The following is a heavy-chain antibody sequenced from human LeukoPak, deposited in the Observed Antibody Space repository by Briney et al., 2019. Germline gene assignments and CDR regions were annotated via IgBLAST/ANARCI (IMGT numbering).Heavy chain of an antibody. V-gene: IGHV3-30*02. D-gene: IGHD3-22*01. Sequence: PGGSLRLSCAASGFNFRGYGMHWVRQAPGKGLEWVTFIHYDGRNQYYAGSVKGRFTISRDNSKNTLYLQMNSLRPEDTAVYYCAKAAYDSSGSWYYFDYWGQGTLVTVSS. CDR2: IHYDGRNQ. J-gene: IGHJ4*02. CDR3: AKAAYDSSGSWYYFDY. CDR1: GFNFRGYG.